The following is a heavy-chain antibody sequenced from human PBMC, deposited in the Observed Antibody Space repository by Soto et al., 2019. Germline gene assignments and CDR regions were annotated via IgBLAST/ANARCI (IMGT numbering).Heavy chain of an antibody. D-gene: IGHD1-26*01. J-gene: IGHJ4*02. CDR2: IYYSGST. Sequence: SETLSLTCTISGASIRNYYWSWVRQPPGKGLEWIGYIYYSGSTNYNPSLKGRVTMSVDTSKRQFSLKLSSVTAADTAVYYCAYGGSYDGYFDFWGQGALVTVSS. CDR3: AYGGSYDGYFDF. V-gene: IGHV4-59*01. CDR1: GASIRNYY.